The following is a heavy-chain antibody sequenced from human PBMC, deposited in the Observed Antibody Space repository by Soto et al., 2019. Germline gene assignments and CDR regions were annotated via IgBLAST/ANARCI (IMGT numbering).Heavy chain of an antibody. V-gene: IGHV3-23*01. CDR1: GFTFSNYA. D-gene: IGHD3-10*01. CDR2: ISGDGGST. J-gene: IGHJ4*02. Sequence: SCAASGFTFSNYAMTWVRQAPGKGLEWVSTISGDGGSTHYADSVKGRFTISRDNSKNTLFLHMNSLRAEDTAVYYCAKDQGLYYWHPSHYWGQGTLVTVYS. CDR3: AKDQGLYYWHPSHY.